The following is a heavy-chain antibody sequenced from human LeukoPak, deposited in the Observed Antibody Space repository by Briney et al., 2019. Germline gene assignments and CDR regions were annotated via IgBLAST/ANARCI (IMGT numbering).Heavy chain of an antibody. J-gene: IGHJ5*02. CDR3: AKDWGSSGWYNYFDP. Sequence: PGGSLRLSCAVSGFTISSHGMHWVRQAPGKGLEWVAMISYNGNSKYYGDSVKGRFTISRDNSKNTLYLQMDTLRAEDTAVYYCAKDWGSSGWYNYFDPWSQGTLVTVSS. D-gene: IGHD6-19*01. V-gene: IGHV3-30*18. CDR1: GFTISSHG. CDR2: ISYNGNSK.